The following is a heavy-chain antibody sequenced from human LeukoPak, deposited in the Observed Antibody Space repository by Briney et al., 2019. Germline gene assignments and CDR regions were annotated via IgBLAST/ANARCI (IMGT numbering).Heavy chain of an antibody. CDR3: ARDTRSRGVVMDV. D-gene: IGHD3-10*01. Sequence: PSETLSLTCTVSGGSISSYYWSWIRQPAGKGLEWIGRIYTSGSTNYNPSLKSRVTISVDTSKNQFSLKLSSVTAADTAVYYCARDTRSRGVVMDVWGKGTTVTVSS. CDR2: IYTSGST. V-gene: IGHV4-4*07. CDR1: GGSISSYY. J-gene: IGHJ6*03.